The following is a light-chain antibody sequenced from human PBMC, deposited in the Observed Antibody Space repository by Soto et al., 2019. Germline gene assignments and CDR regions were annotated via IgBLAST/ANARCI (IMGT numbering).Light chain of an antibody. CDR1: QSVSNSY. V-gene: IGKV3-20*01. J-gene: IGKJ2*01. CDR3: QQYDSSLYT. CDR2: GAS. Sequence: EIVLTQSPGTLSLSPGERATLSCRASQSVSNSYLAWYQHKPGQAPRLLIYGASSRATGIPDRFSGSGSGKDFTLTISRLEPEDFAVYYCQQYDSSLYTFGQGTKLEIK.